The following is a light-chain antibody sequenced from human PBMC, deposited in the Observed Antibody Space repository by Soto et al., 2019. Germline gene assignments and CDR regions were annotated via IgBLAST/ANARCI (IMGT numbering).Light chain of an antibody. V-gene: IGKV4-1*01. Sequence: DIVMTQSPDSLGVSLGEKATINCKYSQSVLHSSNNKNYLAWYQQRPGQPPKLVTNWASTRESGVPDRFSGSGSGTHFSLTISSLQAEDVAVYYCQQFYSPPYTFGQGTTLEIK. CDR3: QQFYSPPYT. J-gene: IGKJ2*01. CDR2: WAS. CDR1: QSVLHSSNNKNY.